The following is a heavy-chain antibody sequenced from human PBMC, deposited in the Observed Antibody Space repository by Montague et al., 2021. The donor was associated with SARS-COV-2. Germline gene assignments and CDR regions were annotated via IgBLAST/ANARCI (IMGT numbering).Heavy chain of an antibody. J-gene: IGHJ6*02. V-gene: IGHV3-23*03. CDR2: IYSGGNTI. Sequence: SLRLSCAASGFTFGNYAMNWVRQAPGKGLEWVSIIYSGGNTIDYAESVKGRFTISRDNSKNMLYLQMNSLRAEDTAVYYCAKELALAGKYYSYGMDVWGQGTTVTVYS. CDR3: AKELALAGKYYSYGMDV. CDR1: GFTFGNYA. D-gene: IGHD6-19*01.